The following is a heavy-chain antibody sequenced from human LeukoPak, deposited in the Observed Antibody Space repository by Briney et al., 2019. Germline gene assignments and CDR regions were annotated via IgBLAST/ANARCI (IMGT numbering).Heavy chain of an antibody. CDR2: IYYSGST. Sequence: SQTLSLTCTVSGGSISSGDYYWSWIRQPPGKGLEWIGYIYYSGSTYYNPSLKGRVTISVDTSKNQFSLKLSSVTAADTAVYYCARTNLIVWFDPWGQGTLVTVPS. J-gene: IGHJ5*02. CDR3: ARTNLIVWFDP. CDR1: GGSISSGDYY. D-gene: IGHD2-21*01. V-gene: IGHV4-30-4*01.